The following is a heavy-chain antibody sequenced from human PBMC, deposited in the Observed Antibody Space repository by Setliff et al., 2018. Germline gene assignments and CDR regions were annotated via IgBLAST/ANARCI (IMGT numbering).Heavy chain of an antibody. CDR2: VSYTGST. Sequence: KPSETLSLTCTVSGGSISNSNYFWGWIRQPPGKGLEWIGSVSYTGSTYYNPSLKSRVTISVDTSKNQVSLKLSSVTAADTAVYYCARAAARAEYSDTSAYLPFDFWGLGTLVTVSS. CDR3: ARAAARAEYSDTSAYLPFDF. CDR1: GGSISNSNYF. J-gene: IGHJ4*02. D-gene: IGHD3-16*01. V-gene: IGHV4-39*01.